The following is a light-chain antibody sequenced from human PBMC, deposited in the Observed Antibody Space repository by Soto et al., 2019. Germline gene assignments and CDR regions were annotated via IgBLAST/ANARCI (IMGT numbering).Light chain of an antibody. CDR3: QSYERSLSGYVV. Sequence: QSVLTQPPSVSGAPGQRVTISCTGSSSNIGAGYDVHWYQQLPRTAPKLLIYGNSNRPSGVPDRFSGSKSGTPAYLAITAAKAEDKADYYCQSYERSLSGYVVFGGGTKVTVL. CDR1: SSNIGAGYD. V-gene: IGLV1-40*01. J-gene: IGLJ2*01. CDR2: GNS.